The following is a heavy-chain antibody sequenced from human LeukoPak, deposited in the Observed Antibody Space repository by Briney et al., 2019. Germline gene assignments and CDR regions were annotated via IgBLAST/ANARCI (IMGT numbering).Heavy chain of an antibody. D-gene: IGHD6-19*01. CDR3: ARAFSSGWYPYSIGGLWFDY. CDR2: SYYTGST. V-gene: IGHV4-59*01. Sequence: PSETLSLTCTVSGGSISSYYWSWIRQPPGKGLEWIGNSYYTGSTNYSPSLKSRVTISVDTSKNQFSLKLSSVTAADTAVYYCARAFSSGWYPYSIGGLWFDYWGQGTLVTVSS. J-gene: IGHJ4*02. CDR1: GGSISSYY.